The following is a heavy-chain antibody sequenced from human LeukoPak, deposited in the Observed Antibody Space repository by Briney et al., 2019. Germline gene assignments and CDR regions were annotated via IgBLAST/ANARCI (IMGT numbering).Heavy chain of an antibody. CDR3: ARAVSSGWYSPGDY. CDR2: ISYDGSNK. V-gene: IGHV3-30*04. J-gene: IGHJ4*02. CDR1: GFTFSSYA. Sequence: GGSLRLSCAASGFTFSSYAMRWVRQAPGKGLEWVAVISYDGSNKYYADSVKGRFTISRDNSKNTLYLQMNSLRAEDTAVYYCARAVSSGWYSPGDYWGQGTLVTVSS. D-gene: IGHD6-19*01.